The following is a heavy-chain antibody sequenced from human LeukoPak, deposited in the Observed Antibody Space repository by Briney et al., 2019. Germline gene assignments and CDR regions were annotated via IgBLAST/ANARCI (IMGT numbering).Heavy chain of an antibody. D-gene: IGHD1-26*01. Sequence: QPGGSLRLSCAASGFTFGSYSMHWVRQAPGKGQKFVSVIGGDGLTTFYADSVKDRFTISRDNSKSTLYLEMGSLRAEDMAVYYCAREGGGSGLWYYDLWGRGTLVTVSS. CDR2: IGGDGLTT. CDR1: GFTFGSYS. V-gene: IGHV3-64*02. J-gene: IGHJ2*01. CDR3: AREGGGSGLWYYDL.